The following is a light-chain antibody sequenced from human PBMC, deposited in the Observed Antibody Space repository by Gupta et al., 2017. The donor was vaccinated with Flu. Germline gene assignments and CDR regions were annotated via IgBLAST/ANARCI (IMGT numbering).Light chain of an antibody. J-gene: IGKJ1*01. CDR1: QSVLYSSNNKNY. V-gene: IGKV4-1*01. CDR2: WAS. CDR3: QQQDSTPLT. Sequence: DSVMTQSPDSLAVSLGERATINCKSSQSVLYSSNNKNYLAWYQQKPGQPPKLLIYWASTREYGVPDRFSGRGYGTDFTLTISSRQAEDVAVYYCQQQDSTPLTFGQGTKVEIK.